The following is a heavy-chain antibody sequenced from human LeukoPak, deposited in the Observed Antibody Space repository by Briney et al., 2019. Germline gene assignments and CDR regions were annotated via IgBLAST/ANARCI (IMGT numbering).Heavy chain of an antibody. CDR3: AREVKGGYDRLNWFDP. J-gene: IGHJ5*02. Sequence: SVKVSCKASGGTFSSYAISWVRQAPGQGLEWMGRIIPIFGIANYAQKFQGRVTITADKSTSTAYMELSSLRSGDTAVYYCAREVKGGYDRLNWFDPWGQGTLVTVSS. CDR1: GGTFSSYA. V-gene: IGHV1-69*04. D-gene: IGHD5-12*01. CDR2: IIPIFGIA.